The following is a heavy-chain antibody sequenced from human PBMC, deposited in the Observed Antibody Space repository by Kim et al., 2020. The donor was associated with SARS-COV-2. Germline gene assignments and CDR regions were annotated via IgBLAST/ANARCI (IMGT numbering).Heavy chain of an antibody. D-gene: IGHD3-10*01. V-gene: IGHV4-59*01. Sequence: SETLSLTCTVSGGSISSYYWSWIRQPPGKGLEWIGYIYYSGSTNYNPSLKSRVTISVDTSKNQFSLKLSSVTAADTAVYYCARAPSREGLWFGELFEDNWFDPWGQGTLVTVSS. CDR2: IYYSGST. CDR3: ARAPSREGLWFGELFEDNWFDP. CDR1: GGSISSYY. J-gene: IGHJ5*02.